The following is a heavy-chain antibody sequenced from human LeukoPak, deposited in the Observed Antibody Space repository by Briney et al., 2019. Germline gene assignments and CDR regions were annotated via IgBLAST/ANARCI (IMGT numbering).Heavy chain of an antibody. D-gene: IGHD2-15*01. V-gene: IGHV3-30-3*01. CDR1: GFPFSSYA. CDR2: ISYDGSNI. CDR3: AREVSYCSGASCYAESPD. Sequence: QPGGSLRLSCTASGFPFSSYAVHWARQAPGEGLEGVAVISYDGSNIYYAHCVGGRFTISRDNSKHTLYVQINSLRAEDPAVYYCAREVSYCSGASCYAESPDWGQGTLVTVSS. J-gene: IGHJ4*02.